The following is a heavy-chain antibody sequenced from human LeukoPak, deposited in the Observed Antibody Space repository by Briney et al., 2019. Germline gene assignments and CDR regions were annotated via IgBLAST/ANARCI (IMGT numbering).Heavy chain of an antibody. J-gene: IGHJ4*02. D-gene: IGHD3-10*01. CDR1: GGTFSSYA. CDR2: IIPIFGTA. V-gene: IGHV1-69*05. CDR3: ASNSGSYLYYFDY. Sequence: ASVKVSCKASGGTFSSYAISLVRQAPGQGLEWMGGIIPIFGTANYAQKFQGRVTITTDESTSTAYMELSSLRSEDTAVYYCASNSGSYLYYFDYWGQGTLVTVSS.